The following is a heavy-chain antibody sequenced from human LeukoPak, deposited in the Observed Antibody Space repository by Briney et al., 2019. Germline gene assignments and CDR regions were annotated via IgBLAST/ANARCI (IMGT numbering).Heavy chain of an antibody. CDR2: MNPNSGNT. Sequence: ASVKVSCKASGYTFTTYDINWVRQATGQGLEWMGSMNPNSGNTGYEQKFQGRVTMTRNTSISTAYMELSSLRSEDTAVYYCARDRHGYSDFDYWGQGTLVTVSS. D-gene: IGHD5-24*01. J-gene: IGHJ4*02. CDR3: ARDRHGYSDFDY. V-gene: IGHV1-8*01. CDR1: GYTFTTYD.